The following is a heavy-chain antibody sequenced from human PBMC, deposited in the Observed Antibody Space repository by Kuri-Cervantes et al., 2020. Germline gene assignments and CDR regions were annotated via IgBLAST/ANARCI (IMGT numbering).Heavy chain of an antibody. J-gene: IGHJ6*02. D-gene: IGHD4-11*01. CDR1: GFTFSSYA. CDR3: ARDGYSTTDKYYYYGMDV. V-gene: IGHV3-33*08. Sequence: GGSLRLSCAASGFTFSSYAMSWVRQAPGKGLEWVAVIWYDGSNKYYADSVKGRFTISRDNSKNTLYLQMNSLRAEDTAVYYCARDGYSTTDKYYYYGMDVWGQGATVTVSS. CDR2: IWYDGSNK.